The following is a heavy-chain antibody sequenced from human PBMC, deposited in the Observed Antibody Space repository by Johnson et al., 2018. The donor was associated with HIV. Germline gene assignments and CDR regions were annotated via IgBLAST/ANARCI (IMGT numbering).Heavy chain of an antibody. D-gene: IGHD3-22*01. Sequence: QVQLVESGGGLVQPGGSLRLSCAASGFTFSSYDMHWVRQAPGKGLEWVAVISYDGSNKYYADSVKGRFTISRDNSKNTLYLQMNSLRAEDTAVYYCARDVMYYYDSSGYSGAFDIWGQGTMVTVSS. J-gene: IGHJ3*02. V-gene: IGHV3-30-3*01. CDR1: GFTFSSYD. CDR2: ISYDGSNK. CDR3: ARDVMYYYDSSGYSGAFDI.